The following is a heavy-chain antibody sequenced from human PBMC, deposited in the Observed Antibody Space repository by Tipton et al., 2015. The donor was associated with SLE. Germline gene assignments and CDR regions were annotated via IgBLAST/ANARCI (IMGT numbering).Heavy chain of an antibody. D-gene: IGHD3-3*01. J-gene: IGHJ5*02. V-gene: IGHV4-34*01. Sequence: TLSLTCAVYGGSFSGYYWSWIRQPPGKGLEWIGEINHSGSTNYNPSLKSRVTISVDTSKNQFSLKLSSVTAADTAVYYCARHPDFWSGQRWFDPWGQGTLVTVSS. CDR1: GGSFSGYY. CDR2: INHSGST. CDR3: ARHPDFWSGQRWFDP.